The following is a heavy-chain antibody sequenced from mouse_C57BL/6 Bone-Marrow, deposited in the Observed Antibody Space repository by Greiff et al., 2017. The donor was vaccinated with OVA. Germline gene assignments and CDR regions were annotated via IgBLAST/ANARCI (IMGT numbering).Heavy chain of an antibody. Sequence: EVMLVESGGGLVQPGESLKLSCESNEYESPSHDMSWVRKTPEKRLELVAAINSDGGSTYYPDTMERRFIISRDNTKKTLYLQMSSLRSEDTAWYYCARRGSNYGWYFDVWGTGTTVTVSS. CDR1: EYESPSHD. CDR3: ARRGSNYGWYFDV. J-gene: IGHJ1*03. V-gene: IGHV5-2*03. D-gene: IGHD2-5*01. CDR2: INSDGGST.